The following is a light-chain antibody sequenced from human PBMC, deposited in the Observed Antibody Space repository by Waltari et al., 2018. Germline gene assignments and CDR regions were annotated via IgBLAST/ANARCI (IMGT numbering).Light chain of an antibody. CDR2: KAS. CDR1: QSISHW. CDR3: QRYDDYPPT. V-gene: IGKV1-5*03. J-gene: IGKJ4*01. Sequence: DIQMTQSPSTLSASVGDRVTITCRASQSISHWLAWYQQKPGKAPKLLISKASSLEKEVPSRFSGSGSGTEFTLTITNLQPDDFATFYCQRYDDYPPTFGGGTKVGIK.